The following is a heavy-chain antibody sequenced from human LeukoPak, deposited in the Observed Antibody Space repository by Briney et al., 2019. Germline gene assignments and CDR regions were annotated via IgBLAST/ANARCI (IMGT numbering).Heavy chain of an antibody. J-gene: IGHJ6*03. D-gene: IGHD2-2*02. V-gene: IGHV3-23*01. CDR2: ISGSGGST. Sequence: GGSLRLSCGASGLTFSSYAMSWVRPAPGKGLEWVSAISGSGGSTYYADSVKGRFTISRDNSKNSLYLQMNSLRAEDTAVYYCASDTFFNYYYMDVWGKGTTVTVSS. CDR3: ASDTFFNYYYMDV. CDR1: GLTFSSYA.